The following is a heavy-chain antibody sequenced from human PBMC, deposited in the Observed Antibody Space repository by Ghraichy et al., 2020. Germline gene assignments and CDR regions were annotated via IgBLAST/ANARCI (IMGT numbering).Heavy chain of an antibody. CDR1: GYTFTGYY. J-gene: IGHJ3*02. D-gene: IGHD3-22*01. Sequence: ASVKVSCKASGYTFTGYYMHWVRQAPGQGLEWMGWINPNSGGTNYAQKFQGRVTMTRDTSISTAYMELSRLRSDDTAVYYCARYEDYYDSSGYRGGDTDAFDIWGQGTMVTVSS. CDR2: INPNSGGT. V-gene: IGHV1-2*02. CDR3: ARYEDYYDSSGYRGGDTDAFDI.